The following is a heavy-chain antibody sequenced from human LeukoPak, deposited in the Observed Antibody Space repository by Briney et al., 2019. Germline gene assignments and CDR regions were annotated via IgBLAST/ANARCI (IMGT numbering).Heavy chain of an antibody. V-gene: IGHV4-4*07. D-gene: IGHD3-22*01. CDR2: IYTSGST. CDR1: GGSISSYY. Sequence: PSETLSLTCTVSGGSISSYYWSWIRQPAGKGLEWIGRIYTSGSTNYNPSLKSRVTMSVDTSKNQFSLKLSSVTAADTAVYCCALADYYDSSGSPFDYWGQGTLVTVSS. CDR3: ALADYYDSSGSPFDY. J-gene: IGHJ4*02.